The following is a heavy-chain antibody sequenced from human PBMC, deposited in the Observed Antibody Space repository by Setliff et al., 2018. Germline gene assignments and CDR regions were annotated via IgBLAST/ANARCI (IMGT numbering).Heavy chain of an antibody. CDR3: ARAPPWFDT. V-gene: IGHV4-34*01. CDR2: ISYSGTP. Sequence: SETLSLTCAVYGGSFRGYYWGWIRQAPGSGLEWIGSISYSGTPYYNASVESRVTISVDTSKNQFCLKLTSVTAADTAVYYCARAPPWFDTWGQGTLVTVSS. CDR1: GGSFRGYY. J-gene: IGHJ5*02.